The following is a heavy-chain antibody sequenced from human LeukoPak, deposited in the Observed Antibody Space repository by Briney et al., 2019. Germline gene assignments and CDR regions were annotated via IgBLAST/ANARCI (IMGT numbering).Heavy chain of an antibody. V-gene: IGHV3-23*01. J-gene: IGHJ4*02. D-gene: IGHD3-10*01. CDR1: GFTFSTYA. CDR2: ISGSGGST. CDR3: AKGYDSGSYYNVWFDY. Sequence: GGSLRLSCAASGFTFSTYAMSWVRQAPGKGLEWVSVISGSGGSTYYADSVKGRFTISRDNSKNTLYLQMNSLRAEDTAVYYCAKGYDSGSYYNVWFDYWGQGTLVTVSS.